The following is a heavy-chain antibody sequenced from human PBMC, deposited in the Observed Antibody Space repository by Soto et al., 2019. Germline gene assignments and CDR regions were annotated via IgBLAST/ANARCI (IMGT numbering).Heavy chain of an antibody. Sequence: QVQLVQSGAAVKKPGASVKVSCKASGYTFTSYDINWVRQATRQGLEWMGWMNPNSGNPGYAQRFQEIVTITRNTSISTAYMELSGLRSEDTAVYYCARALKAAPPANFDPWVQGTPVAVSS. D-gene: IGHD6-6*01. CDR2: MNPNSGNP. V-gene: IGHV1-8*01. J-gene: IGHJ5*02. CDR1: GYTFTSYD. CDR3: ARALKAAPPANFDP.